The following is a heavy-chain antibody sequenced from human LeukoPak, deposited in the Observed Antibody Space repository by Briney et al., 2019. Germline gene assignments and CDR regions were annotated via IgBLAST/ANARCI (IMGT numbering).Heavy chain of an antibody. D-gene: IGHD2/OR15-2a*01. V-gene: IGHV4-59*01. CDR3: ARCGRNNRGYYYMED. CDR1: GGSINSYY. Sequence: SETLSLTCTVSGGSINSYYWSWIRQPPGKGLEWIGYTHYSGSSNYNPSLKSRVTISVDTSKNQFSLKVSSVTAADTAVYYCARCGRNNRGYYYMEDWGKGTTVTVSS. J-gene: IGHJ6*03. CDR2: THYSGSS.